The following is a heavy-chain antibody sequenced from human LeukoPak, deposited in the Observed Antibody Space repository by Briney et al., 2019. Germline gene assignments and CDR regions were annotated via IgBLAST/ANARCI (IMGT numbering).Heavy chain of an antibody. CDR2: ISTGSTYI. J-gene: IGHJ4*02. CDR3: ARVVGWYFDY. CDR1: GFTSSGYR. Sequence: GGCLTLSCAASGFTSSGYRMHWFRQAPGKGLEWVSSISTGSTYIYYADSVKGRFTISRDNAKNSLYLQMNSLRAEDTAVYYCARVVGWYFDYWGQGTLVTVSS. V-gene: IGHV3-21*01. D-gene: IGHD6-19*01.